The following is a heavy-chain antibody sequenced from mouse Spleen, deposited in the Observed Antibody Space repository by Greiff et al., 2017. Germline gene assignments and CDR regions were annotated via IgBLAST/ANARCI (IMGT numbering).Heavy chain of an antibody. CDR2: ISSGSSTI. V-gene: IGHV5-17*02. J-gene: IGHJ3*01. CDR1: GFTFSSFG. CDR3: ARGFYYGSFAY. D-gene: IGHD1-1*01. Sequence: EVMLVESGGGLVQPGGSRKLSCAASGFTFSSFGMHWVRQAPEKGLEWVAYISSGSSTIYYADTVKGRFTISRDNPKNTLFLQMTSLRSEDTAMYYCARGFYYGSFAYWGQGTLVTVSA.